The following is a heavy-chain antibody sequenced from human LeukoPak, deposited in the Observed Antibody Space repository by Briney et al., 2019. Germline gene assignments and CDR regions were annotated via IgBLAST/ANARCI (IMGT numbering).Heavy chain of an antibody. CDR1: GFTFSDYT. CDR2: ITTRSSYM. CDR3: AKDRLTYYYYGMDV. J-gene: IGHJ6*02. V-gene: IGHV3-21*01. D-gene: IGHD2-15*01. Sequence: PGGSLRLSCAASGFTFSDYTMNWVRQAPGKGLEWVACITTRSSYMYYADSVKGRFTISRDNAKNSLYLQMNSLRAEDSAVYYCAKDRLTYYYYGMDVWGQGTTVTVS.